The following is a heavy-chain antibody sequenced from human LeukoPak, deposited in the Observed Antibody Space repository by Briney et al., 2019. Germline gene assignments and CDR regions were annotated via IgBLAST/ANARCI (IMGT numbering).Heavy chain of an antibody. V-gene: IGHV3-30*18. CDR3: AKEYSSSSVDY. Sequence: GGSLRLSCAASGFTFSSYGMHWVRQAPGKGLEWVAVISYDGSNKYYADSVKGRFTISRDNSKNTLYLQMNSLRAEDAAVYYCAKEYSSSSVDYWGQGTLVTVSS. CDR1: GFTFSSYG. D-gene: IGHD6-6*01. CDR2: ISYDGSNK. J-gene: IGHJ4*02.